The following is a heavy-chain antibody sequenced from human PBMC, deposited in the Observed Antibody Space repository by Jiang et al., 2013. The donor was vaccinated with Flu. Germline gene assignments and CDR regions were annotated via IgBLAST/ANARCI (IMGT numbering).Heavy chain of an antibody. D-gene: IGHD4-17*01. V-gene: IGHV4-4*02. CDR1: GGSISSSNW. J-gene: IGHJ4*02. Sequence: GPGLVKPSGTLSLTCAVSGGSISSSNWWSWVRQPPGKGLEWIGEIYHSGSTNYNPSLKSRVTISVDKSKNQFSLKLSSVTAADTAVYYCARAGDYGDYAYSRGTRYFDYWGQGTLVTVSS. CDR3: ARAGDYGDYAYSRGTRYFDY. CDR2: IYHSGST.